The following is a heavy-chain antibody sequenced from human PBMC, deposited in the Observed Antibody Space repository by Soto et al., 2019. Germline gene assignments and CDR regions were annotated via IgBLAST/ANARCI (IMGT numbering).Heavy chain of an antibody. Sequence: QVHLVQSGAEVKKPGSSVKVSCKASGGSFSNYIFAWVRQAPGQGLEWMGGTTPMFATAQYAQKLQGRVTITADESTSRVYMDLTSLTSDDTAVYYCARGLFGQQWLVGFDTWGQGTLVTVSS. V-gene: IGHV1-69*01. CDR3: ARGLFGQQWLVGFDT. CDR1: GGSFSNYI. D-gene: IGHD6-19*01. J-gene: IGHJ4*02. CDR2: TTPMFATA.